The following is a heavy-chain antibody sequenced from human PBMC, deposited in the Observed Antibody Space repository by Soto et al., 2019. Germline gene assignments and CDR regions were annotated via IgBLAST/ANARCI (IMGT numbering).Heavy chain of an antibody. Sequence: QVQLVQSGAEVKKPGSSVKVSCKASGGTFSSYAISWVRQAPGQGLEWMGGIIPIFGRANYAQKFQGRVTITADESTNTAYMDLSSLRSEDTAVYYCARSQQRFIAVAGLFDYWGQGTLVTVSS. V-gene: IGHV1-69*01. D-gene: IGHD6-19*01. CDR3: ARSQQRFIAVAGLFDY. J-gene: IGHJ4*02. CDR1: GGTFSSYA. CDR2: IIPIFGRA.